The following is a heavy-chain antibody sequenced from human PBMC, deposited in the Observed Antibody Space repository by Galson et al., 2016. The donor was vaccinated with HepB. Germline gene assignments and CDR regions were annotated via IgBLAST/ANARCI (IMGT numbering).Heavy chain of an antibody. V-gene: IGHV3-23*01. J-gene: IGHJ4*02. CDR1: GVPISRAA. CDR3: ADRGSLWYLVS. D-gene: IGHD6-19*01. CDR2: ISIGDDTT. Sequence: SPRLSCAVSGVPISRAALSWVRQAPGKGLEWVSSISIGDDTTYYADSVKGRFTISRDSSRNTLSLQMNSLTAEDTAIYYCADRGSLWYLVSWGQGTLVTVSS.